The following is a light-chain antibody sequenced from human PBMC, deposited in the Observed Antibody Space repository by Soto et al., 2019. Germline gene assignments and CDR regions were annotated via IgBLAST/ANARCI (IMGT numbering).Light chain of an antibody. CDR3: QQSYSTPLGT. Sequence: DIQMTQSPSALSASVGDRVTITCRASQSISSWLAWYQQKPGKAPRLLIYDASYLERGVPSRFSGSGSGTEFTLTISDLQPDDLGTYYCQQSYSTPLGTFGQGTKLEIK. CDR2: DAS. CDR1: QSISSW. V-gene: IGKV1-5*01. J-gene: IGKJ2*02.